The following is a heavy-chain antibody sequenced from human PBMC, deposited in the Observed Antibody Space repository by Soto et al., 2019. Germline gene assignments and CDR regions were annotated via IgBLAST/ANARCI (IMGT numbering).Heavy chain of an antibody. CDR2: IIPIFGTA. J-gene: IGHJ6*02. CDR1: GGTFSSYA. CDR3: ARDMISHHGMDV. Sequence: QVQLVQSGAEVKKPGSSVKVSCKASGGTFSSYAISWVRQAPGQGLEWMGGIIPIFGTANYAQKFQGRVTITADKSTSTAYMELSSLSSEETAVYYCARDMISHHGMDVWGQGTTVTVSS. V-gene: IGHV1-69*06. D-gene: IGHD3-22*01.